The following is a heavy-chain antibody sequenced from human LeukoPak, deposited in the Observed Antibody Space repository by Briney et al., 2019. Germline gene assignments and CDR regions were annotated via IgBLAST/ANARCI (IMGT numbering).Heavy chain of an antibody. CDR2: MNPNSGNT. CDR1: GYTFTSYD. CDR3: ARGQVTTPKTYYDFWSGYTYYYYMDV. Sequence: ASVKVSCKASGYTFTSYDINWVQQATGQGLEWMGWMNPNSGNTGYAQKFQGRVTITRDTSISTAYTELSSLRSEDTAVYYCARGQVTTPKTYYDFWSGYTYYYYMDVWGKGTTVTVSS. V-gene: IGHV1-8*03. D-gene: IGHD3-3*01. J-gene: IGHJ6*03.